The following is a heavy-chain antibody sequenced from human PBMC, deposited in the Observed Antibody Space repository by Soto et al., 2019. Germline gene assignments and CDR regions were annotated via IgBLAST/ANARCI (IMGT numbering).Heavy chain of an antibody. CDR3: AKDSCGGDCYPQYFQH. V-gene: IGHV3-9*01. J-gene: IGHJ1*01. Sequence: SLRLSCAASGFTFDDYAMHWVRQAPEKGLEWVSGISWNSGSIGYADSVKGRFTISRDNAKNSLYLQMNSLRAEDTALYYCAKDSCGGDCYPQYFQHWGQGTLVTVSS. D-gene: IGHD2-21*02. CDR2: ISWNSGSI. CDR1: GFTFDDYA.